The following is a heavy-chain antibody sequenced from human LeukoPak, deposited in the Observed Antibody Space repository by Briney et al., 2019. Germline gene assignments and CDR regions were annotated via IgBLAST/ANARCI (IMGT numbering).Heavy chain of an antibody. CDR2: IYHSGSP. CDR1: GGSISSNNW. CDR3: ARGDGGSGGGYYFDY. Sequence: PSETLSLTCAVFGGSISSNNWWGWVRQPPGKGLEWIGEIYHSGSPNYNPSLKSRVTISVDTSKNQFSLKLSSVTAADTAVYFCARGDGGSGGGYYFDYWGQGILVTVSS. D-gene: IGHD2-15*01. J-gene: IGHJ4*02. V-gene: IGHV4-4*02.